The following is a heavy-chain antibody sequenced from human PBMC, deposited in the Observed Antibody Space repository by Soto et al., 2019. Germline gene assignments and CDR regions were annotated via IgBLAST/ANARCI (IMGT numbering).Heavy chain of an antibody. Sequence: QVTLKESGPVLVKSTETLTLTCTVSGFSLSESRMGVSWIRQPPGKALEWLAHIFSSDEKSYESSLKSRVAIYKDTSKSQVFLTLTNMAPVDTATYFCARPESRRSFFRFDYWGRGSLVTVSS. CDR2: IFSSDEK. CDR3: ARPESRRSFFRFDY. CDR1: GFSLSESRMG. D-gene: IGHD3-3*01. V-gene: IGHV2-26*01. J-gene: IGHJ4*02.